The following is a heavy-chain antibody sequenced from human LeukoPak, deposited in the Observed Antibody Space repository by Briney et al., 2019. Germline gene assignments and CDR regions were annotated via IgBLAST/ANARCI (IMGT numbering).Heavy chain of an antibody. CDR3: ARHASAYVRYFQH. V-gene: IGHV4-59*08. J-gene: IGHJ1*01. CDR1: GGSISSYY. D-gene: IGHD3-10*02. CDR2: IYYNGNT. Sequence: SETLSLTCTVSGGSISSYYWSWIRQPPGKGLEWIGYIYYNGNTNYNPSLKSRVTISVDTSKNQFSLKLSSVTAADTAVYYCARHASAYVRYFQHWGQGTVVTVSS.